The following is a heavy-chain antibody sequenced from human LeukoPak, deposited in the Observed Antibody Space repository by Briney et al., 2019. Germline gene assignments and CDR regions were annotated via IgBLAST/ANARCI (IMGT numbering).Heavy chain of an antibody. J-gene: IGHJ4*02. CDR1: GFTFSSYG. D-gene: IGHD4-23*01. CDR2: IWYDGSNK. V-gene: IGHV3-33*06. CDR3: AKVQVTVVTPTLTAFDY. Sequence: QPGRSLRLSCAASGFTFSSYGMHWVRQAPGKGLEWVAVIWYDGSNKYYADSVKGRFTISRDNSKNTLYLQMNSLRAEDTAVYYCAKVQVTVVTPTLTAFDYWGQGTLVTVSS.